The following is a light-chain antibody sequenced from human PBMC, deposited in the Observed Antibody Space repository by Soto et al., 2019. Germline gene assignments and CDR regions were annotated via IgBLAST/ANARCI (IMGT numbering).Light chain of an antibody. CDR1: SSDVGSCNC. CDR3: CSSVGSPNWV. V-gene: IGLV2-23*02. Sequence: QSALTQPASVSGSPGQSITISCTGTSSDVGSCNCVSWYQQHPGKAPTLMIYEVNKRPSGISNRFSGSKSGNTASLTIPGLQAEDEAEYYCCSSVGSPNWVFGGGTKLTVL. J-gene: IGLJ3*02. CDR2: EVN.